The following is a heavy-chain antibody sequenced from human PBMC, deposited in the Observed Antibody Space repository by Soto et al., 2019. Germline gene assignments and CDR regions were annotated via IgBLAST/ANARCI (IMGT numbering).Heavy chain of an antibody. V-gene: IGHV1-3*01. J-gene: IGHJ4*02. CDR2: INAGNGNT. D-gene: IGHD1-20*01. CDR1: GYTFTSYA. Sequence: GASVKVSCKASGYTFTSYAMHWVRQAPGQRLEWMGWINAGNGNTNYSQKFQGRVTITRDTSASTAYMELSSLRSEDTAVYYCARPRTYNWNDPFDYWGQGTLVTVSS. CDR3: ARPRTYNWNDPFDY.